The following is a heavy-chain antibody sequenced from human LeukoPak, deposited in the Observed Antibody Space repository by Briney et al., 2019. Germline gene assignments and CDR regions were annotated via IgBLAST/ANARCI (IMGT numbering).Heavy chain of an antibody. CDR3: ARAPGVVGATHDY. CDR2: ISDDGGNK. V-gene: IGHV3-30-3*01. J-gene: IGHJ4*02. CDR1: GFTFSSYA. Sequence: GGSLRLSCVASGFTFSSYAMHWVRQASGKGLEWVAVISDDGGNKYYADSVKGRFTISRDNSKNTLYLQMNSLRAEDTAVYYCARAPGVVGATHDYWGQGTLVTVSS. D-gene: IGHD1-26*01.